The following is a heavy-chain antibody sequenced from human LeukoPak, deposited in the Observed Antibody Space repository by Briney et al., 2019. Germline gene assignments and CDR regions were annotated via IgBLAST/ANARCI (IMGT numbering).Heavy chain of an antibody. V-gene: IGHV3-48*02. J-gene: IGHJ4*02. CDR2: ISSSSSTI. D-gene: IGHD2-21*02. CDR3: ARDPLYCGGDCYFDY. CDR1: GFTFSSYS. Sequence: GWSLRLSCAASGFTFSSYSMNWVRQAPGKGLEWVSYISSSSSTIYYADSVKGRFTISRDNAKNSLYLQMNSLRDEDTAVYYCARDPLYCGGDCYFDYWGQGTLVTVSS.